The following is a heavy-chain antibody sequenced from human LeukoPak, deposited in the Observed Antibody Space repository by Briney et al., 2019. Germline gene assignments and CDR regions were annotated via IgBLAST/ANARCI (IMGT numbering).Heavy chain of an antibody. D-gene: IGHD6-13*01. Sequence: SETLSLTCSVSGGSINSHYWSWIRQPPGKGLEWIGYVFNGGNTNYNPSLKSRVTMSVDTSRDQFSLRLSSVTAADTAIYYCATRPAGSTWYGVFDYWSQGTLVTVSS. CDR1: GGSINSHY. J-gene: IGHJ4*02. CDR2: VFNGGNT. CDR3: ATRPAGSTWYGVFDY. V-gene: IGHV4-59*11.